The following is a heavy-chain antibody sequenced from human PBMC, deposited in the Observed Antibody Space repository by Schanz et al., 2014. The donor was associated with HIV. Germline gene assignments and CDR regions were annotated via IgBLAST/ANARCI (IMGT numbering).Heavy chain of an antibody. CDR2: IWYDGSKK. J-gene: IGHJ3*01. Sequence: QAQLVESGGGVVQPGRSLRLSYAASGFTFRNYGMHWVRQAPGKGREWVADIWYDGSKKYYGDSVKGRFNISRDNSKNTPYLQVNSLGAEDTAVYYCARDPRGRGIDAFELWGQGTMVTVSS. CDR1: GFTFRNYG. D-gene: IGHD3-16*01. V-gene: IGHV3-33*01. CDR3: ARDPRGRGIDAFEL.